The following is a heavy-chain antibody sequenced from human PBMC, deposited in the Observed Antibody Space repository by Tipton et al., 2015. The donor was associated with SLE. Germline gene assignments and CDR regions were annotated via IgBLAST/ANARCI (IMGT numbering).Heavy chain of an antibody. J-gene: IGHJ2*01. CDR1: GGSISSYY. Sequence: TLSLTCTVSGGSISSYYWSWIRQPPGKGLEWIGYIYYSGSTNYNPSLKSRVTISVDTSKNQFSLKLSSVTAADTAVYYCAAQPVAELWYFDLWGRGTLVTVSS. CDR3: AAQPVAELWYFDL. CDR2: IYYSGST. V-gene: IGHV4-59*01. D-gene: IGHD1-14*01.